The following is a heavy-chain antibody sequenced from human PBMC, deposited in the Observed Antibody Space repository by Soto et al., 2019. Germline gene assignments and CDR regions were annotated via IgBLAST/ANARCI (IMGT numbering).Heavy chain of an antibody. Sequence: QVHLVQSGAEVKKPGASVKVSCKASGYTFTAYGMHWVRQAPGQGLEWMGWIDTGNGHSEYSQKFQGRVTIIRDTYANTAYMELCNLRSEDTAVYYCARDPGTTPYYYYAMALWGLGTTVTVSS. J-gene: IGHJ6*02. CDR1: GYTFTAYG. V-gene: IGHV1-3*04. CDR3: ARDPGTTPYYYYAMAL. D-gene: IGHD4-17*01. CDR2: IDTGNGHS.